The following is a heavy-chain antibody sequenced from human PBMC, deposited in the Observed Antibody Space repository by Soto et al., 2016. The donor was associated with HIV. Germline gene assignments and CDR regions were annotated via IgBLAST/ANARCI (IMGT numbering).Heavy chain of an antibody. CDR1: GFTFSSYA. V-gene: IGHV3-23*01. CDR3: AKSPPMVRGVNNWFDP. D-gene: IGHD3-10*01. Sequence: EVQLLESGGGLVQPGGSLRLSCAASGFTFSSYAMSWVRQAPGKGLEWVSAISGSGGSTYYADSVKGRFTISRDNSKNTLYLQMNSLRAEDTAVYYCAKSPPMVRGVNNWFDPWGQGTLVTVFS. CDR2: ISGSGGST. J-gene: IGHJ5*02.